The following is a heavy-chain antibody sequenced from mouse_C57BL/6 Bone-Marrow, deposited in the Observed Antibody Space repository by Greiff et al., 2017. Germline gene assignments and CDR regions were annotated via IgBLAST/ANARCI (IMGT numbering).Heavy chain of an antibody. CDR2: INTSNGGT. CDR1: GYTFTDYY. Sequence: QVQLQQSGAELVKPGASVKISCKASGYTFTDYYINWVKQRPGQGLEWIGNINTSNGGTNYKEKFKSKATLTVDKSSSTAYMQLSSLTSEDSAVYYCARLCGLGDYWGQGASVTVSS. D-gene: IGHD3-1*01. J-gene: IGHJ4*01. CDR3: ARLCGLGDY. V-gene: IGHV1-77*01.